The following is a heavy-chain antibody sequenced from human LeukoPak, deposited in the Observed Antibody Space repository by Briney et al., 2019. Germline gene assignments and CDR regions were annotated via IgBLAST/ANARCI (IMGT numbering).Heavy chain of an antibody. Sequence: WGSLRLSCAASGFTFSGSAMHWVRQASGKGLEWVGRIRSKGNSYATAYAASVKGRFTISRDDSKNTAYLQMNSLKTEDTAVYYCTRRVWGGPEDYWGQGTLVTVSS. CDR2: IRSKGNSYAT. D-gene: IGHD3-16*01. J-gene: IGHJ4*02. V-gene: IGHV3-73*01. CDR1: GFTFSGSA. CDR3: TRRVWGGPEDY.